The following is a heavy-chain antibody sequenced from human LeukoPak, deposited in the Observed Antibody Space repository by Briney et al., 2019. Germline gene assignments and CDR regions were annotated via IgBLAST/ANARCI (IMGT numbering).Heavy chain of an antibody. Sequence: KTSETLSLTCTVSGGSISGYYWSWIRQHPGKGLEWIGYIYNNEITDYSPSLKSRVIISLDTSKNQFSLRLNSVTAADTALYYCARVIYPTGYVDLWGRGALVTVSS. D-gene: IGHD3-9*01. J-gene: IGHJ2*01. CDR2: IYNNEIT. CDR3: ARVIYPTGYVDL. CDR1: GGSISGYY. V-gene: IGHV4-31*03.